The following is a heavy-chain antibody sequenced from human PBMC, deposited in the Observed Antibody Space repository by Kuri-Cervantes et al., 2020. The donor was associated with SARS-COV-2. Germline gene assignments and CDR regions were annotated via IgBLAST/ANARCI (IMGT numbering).Heavy chain of an antibody. V-gene: IGHV3-33*01. Sequence: LKIYCAASGFTFSSYGMHWVRQAPGKGLEWVAVIWYDGSNKYYADSVKGRFTISRHNSKNTLYLQIHSLRAEDTPVYYCARDLVVSSGWDYYMDVWGKGTTVTVSS. CDR2: IWYDGSNK. CDR3: ARDLVVSSGWDYYMDV. J-gene: IGHJ6*03. D-gene: IGHD6-19*01. CDR1: GFTFSSYG.